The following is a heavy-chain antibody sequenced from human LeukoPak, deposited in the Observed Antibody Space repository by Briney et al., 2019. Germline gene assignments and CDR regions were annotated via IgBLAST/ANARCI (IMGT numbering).Heavy chain of an antibody. J-gene: IGHJ4*02. CDR3: ARAPRITIFGVVIGPTYFDY. CDR1: GGSISSYY. CDR2: IYYSGST. Sequence: SETLSLTCTVSGGSISSYYWSWIRQPPGKGLEWIGYIYYSGSTNYNPSLKSRVTISVDTSKNQFSLKLSSVTAADTAVYYCARAPRITIFGVVIGPTYFDYWGQGTLVTVSS. V-gene: IGHV4-59*01. D-gene: IGHD3-3*01.